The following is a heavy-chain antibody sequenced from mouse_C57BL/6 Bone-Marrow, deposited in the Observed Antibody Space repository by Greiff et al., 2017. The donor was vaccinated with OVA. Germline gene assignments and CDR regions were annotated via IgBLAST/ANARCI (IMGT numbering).Heavy chain of an antibody. Sequence: QVQLKESGPGLVAPSQSLSITCTVSGFSLTSYGVDWVRQPPGKGLEWLGVIWGGGSTNYNSALMSRLSISKDNSKSQVFLKMNSLQTDDTAMYYCAKRRYGSSYPSYWYFDVWGTGTTVTVSS. CDR1: GFSLTSYG. CDR2: IWGGGST. J-gene: IGHJ1*03. V-gene: IGHV2-9*01. CDR3: AKRRYGSSYPSYWYFDV. D-gene: IGHD1-1*01.